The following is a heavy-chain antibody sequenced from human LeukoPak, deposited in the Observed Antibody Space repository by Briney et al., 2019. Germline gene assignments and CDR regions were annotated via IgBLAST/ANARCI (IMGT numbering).Heavy chain of an antibody. V-gene: IGHV3-23*01. D-gene: IGHD3-22*01. Sequence: GXXLRLSCAASGFTFSSYAMSWVRQAPGKGLEWVSAISGSGGSTYYADSVKGRFTISRDNSKDTLYLQMNSLRAEDTAVYYCAKARSKYYYDSSGYYLDYWGQGTLVTVSS. CDR1: GFTFSSYA. CDR3: AKARSKYYYDSSGYYLDY. CDR2: ISGSGGST. J-gene: IGHJ4*02.